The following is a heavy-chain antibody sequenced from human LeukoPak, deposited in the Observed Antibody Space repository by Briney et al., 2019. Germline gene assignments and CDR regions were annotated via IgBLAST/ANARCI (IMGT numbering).Heavy chain of an antibody. CDR1: GGSISSYY. V-gene: IGHV4-59*01. D-gene: IGHD4-17*01. Sequence: SETLSLTCTVSGGSISSYYWSWLRQPPGKGLEGIGYIYYSGSTNYNPSLKSRVTISVDTSKNQFSLKLSSVTAADAAVYYCARDLRDYGAFDIWGQGTMVTVSS. J-gene: IGHJ3*02. CDR3: ARDLRDYGAFDI. CDR2: IYYSGST.